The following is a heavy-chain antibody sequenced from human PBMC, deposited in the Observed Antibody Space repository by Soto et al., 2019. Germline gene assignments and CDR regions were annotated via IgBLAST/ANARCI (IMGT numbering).Heavy chain of an antibody. D-gene: IGHD6-13*01. CDR1: GYSFTSYW. V-gene: IGHV5-51*01. CDR3: ARTLKRGIAAAVHYYGMDV. Sequence: GESLKISCKGSGYSFTSYWIGWVRQMPGKGLVWMGIIYPGDSDTRYSPSFQGQVTISADKSISTAYLQWSSLKASDTAMYYCARTLKRGIAAAVHYYGMDVWGQGTTVTVS. CDR2: IYPGDSDT. J-gene: IGHJ6*02.